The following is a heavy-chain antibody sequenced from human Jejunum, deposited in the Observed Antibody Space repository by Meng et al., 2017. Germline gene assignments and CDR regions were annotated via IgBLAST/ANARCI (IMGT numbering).Heavy chain of an antibody. Sequence: VALVVSGGGLVKPGVSLRLSCAASGFTFSNAWMSWVRQPPGKGLEWVGRIKSKSDGGTTDYVAPVKDRFTISRDDSKTTLYLQMNSLKAEDTAVYYCGTGGGVRGVEGFEYWGQGTLVTVSS. CDR1: GFTFSNAW. J-gene: IGHJ4*02. CDR2: IKSKSDGGTT. CDR3: GTGGGVRGVEGFEY. V-gene: IGHV3-15*01. D-gene: IGHD3-10*01.